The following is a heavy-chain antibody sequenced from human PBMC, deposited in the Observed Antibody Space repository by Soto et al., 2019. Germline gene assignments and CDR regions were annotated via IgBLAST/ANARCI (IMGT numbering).Heavy chain of an antibody. CDR3: ARESGGATATLDYYYFYMDV. Sequence: GASVKVSCKASGYTFTSFDINWVRQAAGQGLEWMGWINPNNGNTGYAQKFQGRVTVTRDTSIRTVYMELSSLRSDDTAVYYCARESGGATATLDYYYFYMDVWGKGTTVTVSS. D-gene: IGHD5-12*01. CDR2: INPNNGNT. J-gene: IGHJ6*03. CDR1: GYTFTSFD. V-gene: IGHV1-8*01.